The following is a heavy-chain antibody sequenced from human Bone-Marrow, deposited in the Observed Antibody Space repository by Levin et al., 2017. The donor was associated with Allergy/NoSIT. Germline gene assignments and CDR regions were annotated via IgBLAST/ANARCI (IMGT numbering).Heavy chain of an antibody. V-gene: IGHV3-30*01. J-gene: IGHJ3*02. D-gene: IGHD1-26*01. CDR1: RFTFSRYA. Sequence: SCAASRFTFSRYAMYWVRQAPGKGLEWAASISHDGSNKFYADSVKGRFTISRDNSKNTLSLQMNSLKIEDTAVYYCARCLVGATPRSAFDIWGQGTKVTVSS. CDR2: ISHDGSNK. CDR3: ARCLVGATPRSAFDI.